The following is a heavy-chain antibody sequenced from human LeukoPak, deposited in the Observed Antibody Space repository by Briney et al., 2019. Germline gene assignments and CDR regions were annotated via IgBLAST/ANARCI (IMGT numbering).Heavy chain of an antibody. CDR1: GFTFSSYW. CDR2: IKQDGSEK. D-gene: IGHD2-2*02. Sequence: GGSLRLSCAASGFTFSSYWMSWVRQAPGKGLEWVANIKQDGSEKYYVDSVKGRFTISRDNAKNSLYLQMNSLRAEDTAVYYCARDGPPTYPNWFDPWGQGTLVTVSS. CDR3: ARDGPPTYPNWFDP. V-gene: IGHV3-7*01. J-gene: IGHJ5*02.